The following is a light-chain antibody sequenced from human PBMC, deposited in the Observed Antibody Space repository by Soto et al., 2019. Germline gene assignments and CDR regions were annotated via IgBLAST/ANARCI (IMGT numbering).Light chain of an antibody. V-gene: IGLV2-14*01. J-gene: IGLJ1*01. CDR2: DVS. Sequence: QSALNQPASVSGSPGQSITISCTGTSSDVGGYNYVSWYQQHPGKAPKLMIYDVSNRPSGVSNRFSGSKSGNTASLTISGLQAEDEADYYCSSYTSSSTWVFGTGTKLTVL. CDR1: SSDVGGYNY. CDR3: SSYTSSSTWV.